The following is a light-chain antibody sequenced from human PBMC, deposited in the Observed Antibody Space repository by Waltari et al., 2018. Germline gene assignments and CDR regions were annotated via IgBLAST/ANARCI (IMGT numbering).Light chain of an antibody. V-gene: IGLV4-69*01. CDR2: LDSDGSH. J-gene: IGLJ2*01. CDR1: SGHSNYA. CDR3: QTWGTGTVV. Sequence: QLVLTQSPSASASLGASVKLTCTLSSGHSNYAIAWHQQQPEKGPRFLMKLDSDGSHNKRDGIPGLFSGSSAGAERYLTISCLQSEDEADYYCQTWGTGTVVFGGGTKLTVL.